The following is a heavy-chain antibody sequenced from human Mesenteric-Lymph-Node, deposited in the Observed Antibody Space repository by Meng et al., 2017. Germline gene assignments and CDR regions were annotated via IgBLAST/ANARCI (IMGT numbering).Heavy chain of an antibody. D-gene: IGHD6-13*01. CDR3: LRERDPKAAPDTGALEI. CDR2: IVAGSGWT. Sequence: ASVKVSCKASGYTFADYAMHWVRQAPGQSLEWMGWIVAGSGWTRYSRKFQGRVAITRDTSASTAYMELSNLRSEDTAKYFCLRERDPKAAPDTGALEIWGQGTMVTVSS. V-gene: IGHV1-3*01. CDR1: GYTFADYA. J-gene: IGHJ3*02.